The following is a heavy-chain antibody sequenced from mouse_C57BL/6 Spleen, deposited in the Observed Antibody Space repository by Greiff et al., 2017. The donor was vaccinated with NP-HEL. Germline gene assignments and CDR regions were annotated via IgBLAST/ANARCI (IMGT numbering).Heavy chain of an antibody. CDR3: TTGDYYAMDY. V-gene: IGHV14-4*01. CDR2: IDPENGDT. J-gene: IGHJ4*01. CDR1: GFNIKDDY. Sequence: EVQLQQSGAELVRPGASVKLSCTASGFNIKDDYMHWVKQTPEQGLEWIGWIDPENGDTEYASKFQGKATITADTSANTACLQLSSLTSEDTAVYYCTTGDYYAMDYWGQGTSVTVSS.